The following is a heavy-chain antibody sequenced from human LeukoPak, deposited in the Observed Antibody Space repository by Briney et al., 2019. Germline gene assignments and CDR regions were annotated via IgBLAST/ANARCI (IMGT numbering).Heavy chain of an antibody. J-gene: IGHJ6*02. CDR2: INPNSGGT. V-gene: IGHV1-2*02. Sequence: ASVKVSCKASGYTFTGYYMHWVRQAPGQGLEWMGWINPNSGGTNYAQKSQGRVTMTRDTSISTAYMELSRLRSDDTAVYYCARDSSGYDFWSGYYNYYYGMDVWGQGTTVTVSS. CDR1: GYTFTGYY. D-gene: IGHD3-3*01. CDR3: ARDSSGYDFWSGYYNYYYGMDV.